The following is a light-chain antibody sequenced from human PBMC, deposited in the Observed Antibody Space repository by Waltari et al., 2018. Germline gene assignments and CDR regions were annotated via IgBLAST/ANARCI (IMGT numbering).Light chain of an antibody. CDR1: ESFLYSSNNKNH. V-gene: IGKV4-1*01. CDR3: QQYYNTPLT. CDR2: WAS. Sequence: DIVMTQSPESLAVSLGERATISCKTSESFLYSSNNKNHLAWFQQKPGQPPRLLLYWASTRESGVPDRFIGSGSETDFTLTVTRLQAEDVAVYYCQQYYNTPLTFGGGTKVEVK. J-gene: IGKJ4*01.